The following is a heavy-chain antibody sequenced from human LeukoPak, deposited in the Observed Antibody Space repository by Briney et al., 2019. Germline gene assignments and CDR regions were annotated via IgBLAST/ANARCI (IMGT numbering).Heavy chain of an antibody. CDR3: ARGGGYSSSSQIDY. V-gene: IGHV4-31*03. CDR1: GGSISSGGYY. CDR2: IYYSGST. Sequence: PSKTLSLTCTVSGGSISSGGYYWSWIRQHPGKGLEWIGYIYYSGSTYYNPSLKSRVTISVDTSKNQFSLKLSSVTAADTAVYYCARGGGYSSSSQIDYWGQGTLVTVSS. D-gene: IGHD6-6*01. J-gene: IGHJ4*02.